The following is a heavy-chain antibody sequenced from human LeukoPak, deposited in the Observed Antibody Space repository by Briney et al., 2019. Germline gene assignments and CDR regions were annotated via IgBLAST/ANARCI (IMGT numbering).Heavy chain of an antibody. CDR2: INHSGST. V-gene: IGHV4-34*01. CDR3: ARGPYSLEYFDL. J-gene: IGHJ2*01. Sequence: PSETLSLTCAVYGGSFSGYYWSWIRQPPGKGPEWIGEINHSGSTNYNPSLKSRVTISVDTSKNQFSLKLSSVTAADTAVYYCARGPYSLEYFDLWGRGTLVTVSS. D-gene: IGHD2-15*01. CDR1: GGSFSGYY.